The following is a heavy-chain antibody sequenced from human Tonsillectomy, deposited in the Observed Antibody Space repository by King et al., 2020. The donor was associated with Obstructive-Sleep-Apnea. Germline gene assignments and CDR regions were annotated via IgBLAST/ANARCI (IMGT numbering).Heavy chain of an antibody. D-gene: IGHD5-18*01. V-gene: IGHV1-8*01. Sequence: QLVQSGAEVKKPGASVKVSCKASGYTFTSYDINWVRQATGQGLEWMGWMNPNSGNTGYAQKFQGRVTMTRNTSISTAYMELSSLRSEETAVYYCASSGYSYGYDGMDVWGQGTTVTVSS. CDR2: MNPNSGNT. CDR1: GYTFTSYD. J-gene: IGHJ6*02. CDR3: ASSGYSYGYDGMDV.